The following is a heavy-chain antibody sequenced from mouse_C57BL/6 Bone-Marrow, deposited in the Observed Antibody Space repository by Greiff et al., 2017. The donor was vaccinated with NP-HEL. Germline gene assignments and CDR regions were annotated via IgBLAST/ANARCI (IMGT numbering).Heavy chain of an antibody. D-gene: IGHD1-1*01. CDR1: GYTFTTYP. Sequence: QVHVKQSGAELVKPGASVKMSCKASGYTFTTYPIEWMKQNHGKSLEWIGNFHPYNDDTKYNEKFKGKATLTVEKSSSTVYLELSRLTSDDSAVYYCAKYYYGSSYWYFDVWGTGTTVTVSS. CDR2: FHPYNDDT. V-gene: IGHV1-47*01. J-gene: IGHJ1*03. CDR3: AKYYYGSSYWYFDV.